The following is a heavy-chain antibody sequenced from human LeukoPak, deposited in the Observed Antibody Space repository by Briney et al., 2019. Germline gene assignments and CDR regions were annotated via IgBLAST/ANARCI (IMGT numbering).Heavy chain of an antibody. CDR3: ASYGDYYGMDV. CDR1: GGSISSGDYY. D-gene: IGHD3-10*01. V-gene: IGHV4-30-4*01. J-gene: IGHJ6*02. CDR2: IYYSGST. Sequence: PSQTLSLTCTVSGGSISSGDYYWSWIRQPPGKGLEWIGYIYYSGSTYYNPSLKSRVTISVDTSKNPFSLKLSSVTAADTAVYYCASYGDYYGMDVWGQGTTVTVSS.